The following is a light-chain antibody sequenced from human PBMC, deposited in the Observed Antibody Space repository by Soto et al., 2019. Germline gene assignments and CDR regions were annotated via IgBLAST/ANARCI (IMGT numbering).Light chain of an antibody. CDR2: DAL. CDR3: QQYQKFPLT. J-gene: IGKJ4*01. Sequence: DIQLTQSPPTLSASVGDRVTITCRSGQSIGYWLAWYQQKPGKAPKLLVYDALRLQSGVPSRLSGSVSGTEFTLTISSLQPDDFATYYCQQYQKFPLTFDGGTTVEIK. CDR1: QSIGYW. V-gene: IGKV1-5*01.